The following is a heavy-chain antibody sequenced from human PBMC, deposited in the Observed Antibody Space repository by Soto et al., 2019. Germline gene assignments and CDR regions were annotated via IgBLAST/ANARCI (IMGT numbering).Heavy chain of an antibody. V-gene: IGHV4-31*03. Sequence: QVQLQESGPGLVKPSQTLSLTCTVSGGSISSGGYYWSWIRQHPGKGLEWIGYIYYSGSTYYNPSLKSRVTISVDTSKNQFSLNLSSVTAADTAVYYCASNIAARLYANVFDPWGQGTLVTVSS. J-gene: IGHJ5*02. CDR2: IYYSGST. CDR1: GGSISSGGYY. D-gene: IGHD6-6*01. CDR3: ASNIAARLYANVFDP.